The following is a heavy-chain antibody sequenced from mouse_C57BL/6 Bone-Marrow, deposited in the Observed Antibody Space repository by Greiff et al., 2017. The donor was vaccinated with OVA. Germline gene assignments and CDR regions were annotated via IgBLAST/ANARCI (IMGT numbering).Heavy chain of an antibody. J-gene: IGHJ3*01. D-gene: IGHD1-1*01. CDR2: INPGSGGT. CDR3: ARANGSSPWFAY. Sequence: VQLQESGAELVRPGTSVKVSCKASGYAFTNYLIEWVKQRPGQGLEWIGVINPGSGGTNYNEKFKGKATLTADKSSSTAYMQLSSLTSEDSAVYFCARANGSSPWFAYWGQGTLVTVSA. CDR1: GYAFTNYL. V-gene: IGHV1-54*01.